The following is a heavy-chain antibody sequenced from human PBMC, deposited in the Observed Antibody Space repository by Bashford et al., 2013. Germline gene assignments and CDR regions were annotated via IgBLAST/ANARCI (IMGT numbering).Heavy chain of an antibody. CDR2: IYTSGST. CDR3: ARLRVVGGLRYFDP. V-gene: IGHV4-4*07. D-gene: IGHD2-2*01. CDR1: GGSISGHY. Sequence: SETLSLSCNVSGGSISGHYWSWIRQPAGKGLQWIGRIYTSGSTSYNPSLSSRVTMSLDTSKNQFSLSLTSVTAADTAVYYCARLRVVGGLRYFDPWGQGTPVTVSS. J-gene: IGHJ5*01.